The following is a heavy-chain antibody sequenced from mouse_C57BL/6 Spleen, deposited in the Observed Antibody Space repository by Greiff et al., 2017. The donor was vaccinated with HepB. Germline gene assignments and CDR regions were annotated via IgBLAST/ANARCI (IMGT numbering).Heavy chain of an antibody. CDR1: GYTFTDYY. D-gene: IGHD2-5*01. CDR3: ARPYYSNPAWFAY. CDR2: INPNNGGT. V-gene: IGHV1-26*01. J-gene: IGHJ3*01. Sequence: VQLQQSGPELVKPGASVKISCKASGYTFTDYYMNWVKQSHGKSLEWIGDINPNNGGTSYNQKFKGKATLTVDKSSSTAYMELRSLTSEDSAVYYCARPYYSNPAWFAYWGQGTLVTVSA.